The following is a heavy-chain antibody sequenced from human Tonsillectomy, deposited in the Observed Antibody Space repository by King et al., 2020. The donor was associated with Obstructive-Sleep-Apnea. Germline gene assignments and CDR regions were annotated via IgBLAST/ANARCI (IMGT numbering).Heavy chain of an antibody. Sequence: VQLQESGPGLVKPSETLSLTCAVSGSSISSYYWSWIRQPPGKGLEWIGYIDDSGGTNYTPSLKSWVTISVDASKNQFSLRLGSVIAADTAVYYCARALDYYDSSGYYYQGGAFDIWGQGTMVTVSS. D-gene: IGHD3-22*01. J-gene: IGHJ3*02. V-gene: IGHV4-59*01. CDR3: ARALDYYDSSGYYYQGGAFDI. CDR2: IDDSGGT. CDR1: GSSISSYY.